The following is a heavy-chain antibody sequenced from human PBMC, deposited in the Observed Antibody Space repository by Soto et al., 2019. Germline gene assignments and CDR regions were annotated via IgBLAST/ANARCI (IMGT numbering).Heavy chain of an antibody. CDR2: IIPIFGTA. J-gene: IGHJ6*02. Sequence: QVQLVQSGAEVKKPGSSVKVSCKASGVTFSSYAISWVRQAPGQGLEWMGGIIPIFGTANYAQKFQGRVTITADKSTSTAYMELSSLRSEDTAVYYCAREWSGQYQLPNYYYYYGMDVWGQGTTVTVSS. CDR3: AREWSGQYQLPNYYYYYGMDV. CDR1: GVTFSSYA. V-gene: IGHV1-69*06. D-gene: IGHD2-2*01.